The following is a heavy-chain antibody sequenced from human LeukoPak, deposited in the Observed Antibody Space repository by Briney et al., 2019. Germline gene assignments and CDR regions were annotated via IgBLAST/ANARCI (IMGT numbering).Heavy chain of an antibody. Sequence: GGSLRLSCAASGFTFSSYSMNWVRQAPGKGLEWVSYISSSGSTIYYADSVKGRFTISRDNAKNSLYLQMNSLRAEDTAVYYCARSLGATTFDYWGQGTLVTVSS. CDR2: ISSSGSTI. CDR3: ARSLGATTFDY. CDR1: GFTFSSYS. V-gene: IGHV3-48*04. J-gene: IGHJ4*02. D-gene: IGHD1-26*01.